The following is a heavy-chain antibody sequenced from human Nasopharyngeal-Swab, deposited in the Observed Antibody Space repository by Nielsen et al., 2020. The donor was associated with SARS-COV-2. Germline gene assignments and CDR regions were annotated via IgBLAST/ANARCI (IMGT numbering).Heavy chain of an antibody. Sequence: ASVTVSCKASRYTFTSYGISWVRQAPGQGLEWMGWISAYNGNTNYAQKLQGRVTMTTDTSTSTAYMELRSLRSDDTAVYYCASRDPRRVGADRGYYYYGMDVWGQGTTVTVSS. D-gene: IGHD1-26*01. CDR1: RYTFTSYG. CDR2: ISAYNGNT. J-gene: IGHJ6*02. V-gene: IGHV1-18*01. CDR3: ASRDPRRVGADRGYYYYGMDV.